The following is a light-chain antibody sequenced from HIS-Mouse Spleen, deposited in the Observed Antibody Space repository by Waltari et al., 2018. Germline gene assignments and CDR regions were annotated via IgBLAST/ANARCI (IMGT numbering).Light chain of an antibody. J-gene: IGKJ4*01. CDR3: QQYAT. CDR1: QSVSSN. V-gene: IGKV3-15*01. Sequence: EIVMTQSPATLSVSPGERATLSCRATQSVSSNLAWYQQKPGQAPRLLSYGASTRATCIPARFRGSGSGTEFTLTLSSMQSEDFAVYYCQQYATFGGGTKVEIK. CDR2: GAS.